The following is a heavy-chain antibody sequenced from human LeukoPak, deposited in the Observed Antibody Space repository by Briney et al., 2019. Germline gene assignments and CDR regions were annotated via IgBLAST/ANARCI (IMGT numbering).Heavy chain of an antibody. D-gene: IGHD2-8*01. CDR2: MYTGGST. CDR1: GFMVSRNY. CDR3: AKWSLTTWGYFDY. J-gene: IGHJ4*02. Sequence: PGGSLRLSCAASGFMVSRNYMSWVRQAPGKGLEWVSVMYTGGSTYYADSVKGRFTISRDNSKNTLYLQMNGLRAEDTAVYYCAKWSLTTWGYFDYWGQGTQVTVSS. V-gene: IGHV3-53*05.